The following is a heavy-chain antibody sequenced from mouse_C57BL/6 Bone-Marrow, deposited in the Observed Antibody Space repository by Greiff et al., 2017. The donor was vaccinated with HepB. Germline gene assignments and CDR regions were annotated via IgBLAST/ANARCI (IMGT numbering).Heavy chain of an antibody. CDR1: GYTFTSYW. V-gene: IGHV1-55*01. CDR2: IYPGSGST. J-gene: IGHJ2*01. CDR3: ARDDGYYKDFDY. Sequence: QVQLQQPGAELVKPGASVKMSCKASGYTFTSYWITWVKQRPGQGLEWIGDIYPGSGSTNYNEKLKSKATLTVDTSSSTAYMQLSSLTPEDSAVDDWARDDGYYKDFDYWGQGTTLTVSS. D-gene: IGHD2-3*01.